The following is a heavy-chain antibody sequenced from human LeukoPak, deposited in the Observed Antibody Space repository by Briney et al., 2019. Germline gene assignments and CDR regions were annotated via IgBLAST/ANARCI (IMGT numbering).Heavy chain of an antibody. V-gene: IGHV4-34*01. CDR1: GGSLSAYY. D-gene: IGHD6-19*01. CDR2: INHGGST. Sequence: PSETLSLTCAVYGGSLSAYYWTWIRQPPGKGLEWIGEINHGGSTNYNPSLKSRVTISVDTSKNQFSLKLSSVTAADTAVYYCARDSSGWYHWFDPWGQGTLVTVSS. CDR3: ARDSSGWYHWFDP. J-gene: IGHJ5*02.